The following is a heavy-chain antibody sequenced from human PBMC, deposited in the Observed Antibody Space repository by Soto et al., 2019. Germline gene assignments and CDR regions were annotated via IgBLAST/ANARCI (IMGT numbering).Heavy chain of an antibody. CDR3: ARGGGVLGWYGNKYGMDV. CDR2: IKPDGSEQ. D-gene: IGHD6-19*01. Sequence: GGSLRLSCAASEFTFDKYYMTWVRQAPGKGPEWVANIKPDGSEQYYVDSVKGRFTISRDNANNSLYLQMNSLRAEDTAVYFCARGGGVLGWYGNKYGMDVWGQGTTVTVSS. CDR1: EFTFDKYY. V-gene: IGHV3-7*01. J-gene: IGHJ6*02.